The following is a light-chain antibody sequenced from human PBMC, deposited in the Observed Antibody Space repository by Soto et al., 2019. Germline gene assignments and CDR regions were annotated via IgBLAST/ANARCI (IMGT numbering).Light chain of an antibody. CDR2: GPS. CDR3: QQYYNWPPWT. V-gene: IGKV3-15*01. Sequence: ETVMTQSPATLSVSPGERATLSCRASQSVSSNLAWYQQKPGQAPRLLIYGPSTRATGVPARFSGSGSGAEFTLTISGLQSEDFAVYYCQQYYNWPPWTFGLGTKVDIK. CDR1: QSVSSN. J-gene: IGKJ1*01.